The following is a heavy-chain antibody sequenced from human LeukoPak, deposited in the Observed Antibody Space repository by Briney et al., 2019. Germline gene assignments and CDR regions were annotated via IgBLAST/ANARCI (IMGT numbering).Heavy chain of an antibody. J-gene: IGHJ4*02. D-gene: IGHD3-10*01. V-gene: IGHV3-23*01. CDR3: AREGFSMVRGVTDY. Sequence: GGSLRLSCAASGFTFNTYVMSWVRQAPGKGLESVSTINGDGGNTYYADSVKGRFTVSRDNSKNTLYLDMDSLRAEDTAVYYCAREGFSMVRGVTDYWGQGTLVTVSS. CDR1: GFTFNTYV. CDR2: INGDGGNT.